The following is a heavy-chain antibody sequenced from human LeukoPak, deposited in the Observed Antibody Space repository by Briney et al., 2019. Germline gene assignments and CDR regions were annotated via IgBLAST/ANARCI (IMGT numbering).Heavy chain of an antibody. D-gene: IGHD6-13*01. CDR3: GNRPGRSSWISFDY. V-gene: IGHV3-30*02. CDR2: IRYDGSNK. Sequence: GGSLRLSCAASGFTFSSYGMHWVRQAPGKGLEWVAFIRYDGSNKYYADSVKGRFTISRDNSKNTLYLQMNSLRAEDTAVYYCGNRPGRSSWISFDYWGQGTLVTVSS. CDR1: GFTFSSYG. J-gene: IGHJ4*02.